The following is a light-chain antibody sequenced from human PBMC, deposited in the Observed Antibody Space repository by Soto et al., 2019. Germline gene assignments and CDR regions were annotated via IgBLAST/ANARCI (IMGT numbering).Light chain of an antibody. Sequence: QSALTQPASVSGSPGQSITISCAGSGGDVGNYDLLSWYQQHPGKAPKLMIYEVSKRPSGVPDRFSGSKSGNTASLTVSGLQAEDEADYYCSSYAGSNNWVVFGGGTKLTVL. CDR2: EVS. V-gene: IGLV2-8*01. CDR3: SSYAGSNNWVV. J-gene: IGLJ2*01. CDR1: GGDVGNYDL.